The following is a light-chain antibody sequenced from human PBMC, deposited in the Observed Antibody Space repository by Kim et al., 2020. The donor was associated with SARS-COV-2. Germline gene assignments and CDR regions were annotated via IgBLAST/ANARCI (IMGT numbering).Light chain of an antibody. V-gene: IGLV3-19*01. Sequence: AWGQTVTITCRGDTMRNHFVSWYQQRPGQTPVLVMYGRNSRSSGIPDRFSGSRSGNTASLTITGAQAEDEADYYCNSRDSSGYLGVFGGGTQLTVL. CDR1: TMRNHF. CDR2: GRN. CDR3: NSRDSSGYLGV. J-gene: IGLJ3*02.